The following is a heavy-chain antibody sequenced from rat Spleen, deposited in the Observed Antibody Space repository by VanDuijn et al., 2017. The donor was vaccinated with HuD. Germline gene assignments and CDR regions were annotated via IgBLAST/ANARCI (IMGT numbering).Heavy chain of an antibody. D-gene: IGHD1-12*02. CDR1: GFSLTSNS. J-gene: IGHJ2*01. CDR3: TRDGTYY. V-gene: IGHV2-1*01. Sequence: QVQLKESGPGLVQPSQTLSLTCTVSGFSLTSNSVHWVRQPPGKGLEWMGGIWGDGSTDYNSALKSRLSISRDTSKSQVFLKMNSLQTDDTAIYFCTRDGTYYWGQGVMVTVSS. CDR2: IWGDGST.